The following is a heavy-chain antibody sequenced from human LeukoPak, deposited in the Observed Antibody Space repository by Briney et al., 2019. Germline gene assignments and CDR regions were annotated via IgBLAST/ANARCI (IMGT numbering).Heavy chain of an antibody. D-gene: IGHD1-26*01. CDR1: GFTFSSYW. V-gene: IGHV3-7*03. CDR3: VKDSPPRYSGSPPAY. J-gene: IGHJ4*02. CDR2: INKDGGEK. Sequence: GGSLRLSCAASGFTFSSYWMSWVRQAPGKGLEWVANINKDGGEKYYVDSVKGRFTISRDNAKNSLYLQMNSLRADDTAVYYCVKDSPPRYSGSPPAYWGEGTLVTVSS.